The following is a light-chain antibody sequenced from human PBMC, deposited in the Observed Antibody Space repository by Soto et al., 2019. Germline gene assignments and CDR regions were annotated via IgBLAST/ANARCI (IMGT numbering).Light chain of an antibody. CDR1: QSVSSSY. Sequence: EIVLTQSPGTLSLSPGERATLSFRASQSVSSSYLAWYQQKPGQAPRLLIYGASSRATGIPDRFSGSGSGTDFTLTISRLEPEDFEMYYCQQYGRSPLVTFGQGTRLEIK. CDR3: QQYGRSPLVT. V-gene: IGKV3-20*01. CDR2: GAS. J-gene: IGKJ5*01.